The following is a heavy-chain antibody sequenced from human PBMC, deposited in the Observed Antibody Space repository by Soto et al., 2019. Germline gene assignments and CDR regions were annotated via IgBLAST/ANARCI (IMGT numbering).Heavy chain of an antibody. CDR3: ARGWLRRGYLEY. J-gene: IGHJ4*02. D-gene: IGHD5-12*01. V-gene: IGHV3-13*04. Sequence: EEKLVESGGGLVQPGGSLRLSCAASGFTFRTNDMHWVRQAPGKGLEWVAGIGTAADTYYPDSVKGRFTISRDNAKRSLYLQMKSLRAGDTAVYYCARGWLRRGYLEYWGQGTLVTVSS. CDR2: IGTAADT. CDR1: GFTFRTND.